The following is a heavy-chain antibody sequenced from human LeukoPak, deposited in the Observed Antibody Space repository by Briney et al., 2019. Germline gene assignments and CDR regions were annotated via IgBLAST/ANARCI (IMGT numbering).Heavy chain of an antibody. J-gene: IGHJ4*02. V-gene: IGHV3-30-3*01. CDR2: ISKDGTTL. Sequence: GGSLRLSCAASGFTFSRCTMHWVRQAPGKELEWVALISKDGTTLNYAASVEGRFTISRDNSNNMLYLQMNSLRTEDTAVYYCTSATFEVGGAVDYWGQGTLVTVSS. D-gene: IGHD3-3*01. CDR3: TSATFEVGGAVDY. CDR1: GFTFSRCT.